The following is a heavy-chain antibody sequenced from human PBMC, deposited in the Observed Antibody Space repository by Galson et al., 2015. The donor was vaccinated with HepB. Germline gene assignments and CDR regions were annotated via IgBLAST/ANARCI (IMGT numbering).Heavy chain of an antibody. Sequence: LSCAASGFTFGDYIMSWFRQAPGKGLEWVGLIRSKTYGGTTEYAPSVRGRFTISRDDSNKFAYLEMNSLKTEDSAVYFCSRSEWKQVPDYWGQGTLVTVSS. J-gene: IGHJ4*02. CDR2: IRSKTYGGTT. D-gene: IGHD5-18*01. CDR1: GFTFGDYI. CDR3: SRSEWKQVPDY. V-gene: IGHV3-49*03.